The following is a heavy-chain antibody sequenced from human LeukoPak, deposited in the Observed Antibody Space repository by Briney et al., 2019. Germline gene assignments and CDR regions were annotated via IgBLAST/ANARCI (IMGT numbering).Heavy chain of an antibody. D-gene: IGHD3-3*01. J-gene: IGHJ4*02. V-gene: IGHV4-39*01. CDR1: GGSITSSIYY. CDR2: IYYSGST. CDR3: ASRSSIWSGYQDTLYYFDS. Sequence: SETLSLTCTVSGGSITSSIYYWGWIRRPPGKGLEWIGSIYYSGSTYYNPSLKSRVTISVDTSKNQFSLKLSSVTAADTAVYYCASRSSIWSGYQDTLYYFDSWGQGTLVTVSS.